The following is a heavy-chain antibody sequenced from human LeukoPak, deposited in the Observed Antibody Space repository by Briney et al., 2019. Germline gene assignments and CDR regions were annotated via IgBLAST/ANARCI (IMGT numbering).Heavy chain of an antibody. CDR1: GYTFTGYY. J-gene: IGHJ4*02. D-gene: IGHD1-14*01. V-gene: IGHV1-2*02. CDR2: INPYSDGT. Sequence: ASVKVSCKASGYTFTGYYMHWVRQAPGQGLEWMGWINPYSDGTNYAQKFQGRVTMTSDTSISTAFMELSRLTSDDTAVYYCGRLRTNDDYWGQGTLVTVSS. CDR3: GRLRTNDDY.